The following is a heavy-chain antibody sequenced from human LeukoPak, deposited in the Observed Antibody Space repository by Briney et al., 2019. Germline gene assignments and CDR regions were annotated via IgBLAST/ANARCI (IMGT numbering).Heavy chain of an antibody. V-gene: IGHV3-23*01. Sequence: GGSLRLSCAVSGFTFRNYAMSWVRQAPGKGLEWVSSISGSGGSTYYADSMRGRLTISRDNSKNTLYLQMNSLRAEDTAVYYCAKGLNWGLYYFDYWGQGILVSVSS. CDR1: GFTFRNYA. J-gene: IGHJ4*02. D-gene: IGHD7-27*01. CDR3: AKGLNWGLYYFDY. CDR2: ISGSGGST.